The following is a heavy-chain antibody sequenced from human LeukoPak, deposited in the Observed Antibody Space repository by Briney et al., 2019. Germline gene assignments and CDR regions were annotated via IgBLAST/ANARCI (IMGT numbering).Heavy chain of an antibody. CDR3: AKDGPYYDFWSGYCDY. J-gene: IGHJ4*02. Sequence: GGSLRLSCAASGFTFSSYGMHWVRQAPGKGLEWVAVISYDGSNKYYADSVKGRFTISRDNSKNTLYLQMNSLRAEDTAVYYCAKDGPYYDFWSGYCDYWGQGTLVTVSS. V-gene: IGHV3-30*18. D-gene: IGHD3-3*01. CDR1: GFTFSSYG. CDR2: ISYDGSNK.